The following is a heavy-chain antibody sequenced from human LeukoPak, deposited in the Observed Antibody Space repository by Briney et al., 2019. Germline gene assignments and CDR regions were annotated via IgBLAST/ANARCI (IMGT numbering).Heavy chain of an antibody. J-gene: IGHJ5*02. CDR2: IYPGDSDT. CDR1: GYSCTSYW. V-gene: IGHV5-51*01. D-gene: IGHD2-2*01. Sequence: KRGESLKISCKGSGYSCTSYWIGWVRQMPGKGLEWMGIIYPGDSDTRYSPSFQGQVTISADKSISTAYLQWSSLKASDTAMYYCARVYCSSTSCPENWFDPWGQGTLVTVSS. CDR3: ARVYCSSTSCPENWFDP.